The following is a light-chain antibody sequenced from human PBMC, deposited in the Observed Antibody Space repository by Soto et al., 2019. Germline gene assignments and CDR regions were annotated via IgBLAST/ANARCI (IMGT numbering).Light chain of an antibody. V-gene: IGKV3D-20*01. CDR2: AAS. CDR1: QSVARNF. Sequence: ENVLTQSPATLSLSPGERATLSCGASQSVARNFLAWYQQKPGLAPRLLIYAASTRATGIPDRFSGSGSGTDFTLTVSRLEPEDFAVYYCQQYAAAPSTFGQGTRLDIK. CDR3: QQYAAAPST. J-gene: IGKJ5*01.